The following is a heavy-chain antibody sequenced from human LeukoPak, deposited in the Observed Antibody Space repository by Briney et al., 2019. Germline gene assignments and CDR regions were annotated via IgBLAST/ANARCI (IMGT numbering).Heavy chain of an antibody. CDR2: ISGSGGST. CDR1: GFTFSSYA. CDR3: AKERQQWLDYYYYYGMDV. D-gene: IGHD6-19*01. V-gene: IGHV3-23*01. J-gene: IGHJ6*02. Sequence: PGGSLRLSCAASGFTFSSYAMSWVRQAPGKGLEWVSDISGSGGSTYYADSVKGRFTISRDNSKNTLYLQMNSLRAEDTAVYYCAKERQQWLDYYYYYGMDVWGQGTTVTVSS.